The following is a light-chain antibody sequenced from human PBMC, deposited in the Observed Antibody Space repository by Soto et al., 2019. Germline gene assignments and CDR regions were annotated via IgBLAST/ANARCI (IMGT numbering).Light chain of an antibody. J-gene: IGKJ2*01. CDR2: GAS. V-gene: IGKV3-15*01. CDR3: QQYNSWPPRYT. Sequence: EIVLTQSPGTLSLSPGERATLSCRASQTMRSSHLAWYQQKPGQAPRLLIYGASTRATGVPARFSGSGSGTRFTLTISSLQSEDFAVYYCQQYNSWPPRYTFGQGTKLEI. CDR1: QTMRSSH.